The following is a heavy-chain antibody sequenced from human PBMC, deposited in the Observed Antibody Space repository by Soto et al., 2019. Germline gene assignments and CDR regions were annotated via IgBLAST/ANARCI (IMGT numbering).Heavy chain of an antibody. Sequence: GGSLRLSCAASGFTFSDYYMTWVRQAPGKGLEWVSYIVIGSDYTNYADSVKGRFTISRDNAKNSLYLEMNSLRVEDTAVYYCARLRASSWYLGGYLDYWGQGTLVTVSS. J-gene: IGHJ4*02. V-gene: IGHV3-11*06. D-gene: IGHD6-13*01. CDR2: IVIGSDYT. CDR3: ARLRASSWYLGGYLDY. CDR1: GFTFSDYY.